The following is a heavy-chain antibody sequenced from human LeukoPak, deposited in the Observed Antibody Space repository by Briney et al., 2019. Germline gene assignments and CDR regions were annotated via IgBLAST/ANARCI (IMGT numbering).Heavy chain of an antibody. CDR3: ARPTSYYYYYMDV. CDR2: IKHGGGT. D-gene: IGHD3-16*01. Sequence: SETLSLTCGVYGASFSAYFWNWVRQSPGKGLECIGEIKHGGGTNYNPSLMGRVTISVDTSKNQFSLMLTSVTAADTAVYYCARPTSYYYYYMDVWGKGTTVIISS. CDR1: GASFSAYF. J-gene: IGHJ6*03. V-gene: IGHV4-34*01.